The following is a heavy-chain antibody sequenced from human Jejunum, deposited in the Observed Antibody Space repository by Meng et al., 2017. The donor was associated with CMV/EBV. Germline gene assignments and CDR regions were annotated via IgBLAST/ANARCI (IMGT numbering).Heavy chain of an antibody. Sequence: SGFTFSSQGMHWVRQAPGKGLEWVAFIRYDRTKKYYADSLKGRFTISRDNSRTTLYLQVDSLRNDDTALYYCAKGGNWFRDWFDPWGQGTLVTVSS. CDR2: IRYDRTKK. V-gene: IGHV3-30*02. CDR1: GFTFSSQG. CDR3: AKGGNWFRDWFDP. J-gene: IGHJ5*02. D-gene: IGHD3-10*01.